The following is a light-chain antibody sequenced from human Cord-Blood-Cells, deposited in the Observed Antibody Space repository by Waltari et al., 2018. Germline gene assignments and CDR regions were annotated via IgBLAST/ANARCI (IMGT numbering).Light chain of an antibody. CDR2: EDH. Sequence: NFMLTQPHSVSESPGKTVTIPCTRSRGSIASNYVQWYQQRPGSAPTTVIYEDHQRPSGVPDRFSGSIDSSSNSASLTISGLKTEDEADYYCQSYDSSNVVFGGGTKLTVL. V-gene: IGLV6-57*03. CDR1: RGSIASNY. CDR3: QSYDSSNVV. J-gene: IGLJ2*01.